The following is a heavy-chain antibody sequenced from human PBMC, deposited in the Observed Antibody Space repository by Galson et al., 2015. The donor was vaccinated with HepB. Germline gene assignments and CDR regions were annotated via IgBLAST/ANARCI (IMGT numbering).Heavy chain of an antibody. J-gene: IGHJ4*02. CDR1: GFAFSRYA. Sequence: SLRLSCAASGFAFSRYAMSWVRQAPGKGLEWVSAISGSDDSTYFADSGKGRFSIFRDNSKNTLYLQLNSLRAEDTAVYYCAAHTADDESTFDFWGQGTLVTVSS. CDR3: AAHTADDESTFDF. D-gene: IGHD3-3*01. CDR2: ISGSDDST. V-gene: IGHV3-23*01.